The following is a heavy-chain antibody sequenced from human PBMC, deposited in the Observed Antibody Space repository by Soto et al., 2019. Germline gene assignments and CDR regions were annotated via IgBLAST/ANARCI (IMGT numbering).Heavy chain of an antibody. CDR1: GGYITNYY. CDR2: INYDGYS. CDR3: ARHGFGPLHGLVDV. J-gene: IGHJ6*02. Sequence: QVQLQESGPGLVKPSETLSLTCTVSGGYITNYYCSWFRQPPGKGLEWIGYINYDGYSAYNLSLKRRVTLSMDASKTQFSLMLESETATDTAVYYCARHGFGPLHGLVDVWGPGTTVIVSS. D-gene: IGHD3-10*01. V-gene: IGHV4-59*08.